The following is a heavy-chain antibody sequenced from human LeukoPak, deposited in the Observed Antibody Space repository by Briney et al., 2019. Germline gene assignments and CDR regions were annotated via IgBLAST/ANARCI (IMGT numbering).Heavy chain of an antibody. J-gene: IGHJ4*02. CDR2: ISGDGRKK. Sequence: GGSLRLSCAASGFSFSYCGMHWVRQAPGKGLEWVGLISGDGRKKYYADSVKGRLTISRDNSENTLYLQLNSLRVEDTAVYYCANLDYWNDSNQNDYWGQGTLVTVSS. V-gene: IGHV3-30*18. CDR3: ANLDYWNDSNQNDY. CDR1: GFSFSYCG. D-gene: IGHD1-1*01.